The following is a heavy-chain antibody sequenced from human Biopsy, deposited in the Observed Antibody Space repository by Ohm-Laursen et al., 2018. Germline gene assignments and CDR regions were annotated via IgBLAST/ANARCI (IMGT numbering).Heavy chain of an antibody. V-gene: IGHV3-48*01. Sequence: SLRLSCAASGFTFSSYSMNWVRQAPGKGLEWVSFISSGSSPIYYADSVKGRFTISRDDAKNSLYLQMNSLGAEDTAVYYCARGGFFAYSTFDYWGQGALVTVSS. CDR3: ARGGFFAYSTFDY. J-gene: IGHJ4*02. CDR1: GFTFSSYS. D-gene: IGHD4-11*01. CDR2: ISSGSSPI.